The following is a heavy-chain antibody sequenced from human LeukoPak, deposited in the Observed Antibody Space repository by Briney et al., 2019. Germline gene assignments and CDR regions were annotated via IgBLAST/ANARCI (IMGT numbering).Heavy chain of an antibody. V-gene: IGHV3-23*01. CDR1: GFTFSSYA. J-gene: IGHJ4*02. CDR2: ISGSGGST. CDR3: AKGKLGIWFGELLHTTSPFDY. Sequence: GGSLRLSCAASGFTFSSYAMSWVRQAPGEGLEWVSAISGSGGSTYYADSVKGRFTISRDNSKNTLYLQMSSLRAEDTAVYYCAKGKLGIWFGELLHTTSPFDYWGQGTLVTVSS. D-gene: IGHD3-10*01.